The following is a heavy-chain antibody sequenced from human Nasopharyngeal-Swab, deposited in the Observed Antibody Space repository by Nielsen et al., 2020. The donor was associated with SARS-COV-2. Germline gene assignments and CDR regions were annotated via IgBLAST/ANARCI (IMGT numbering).Heavy chain of an antibody. CDR1: GFTFRSYA. V-gene: IGHV3-23*01. CDR3: AKDRDSGDDSDDYYHYYGMDV. J-gene: IGHJ6*02. Sequence: GESLKISCAASGFTFRSYAISWVRQAPGKGLEWVSVISGSDHTTYYADSVKGRFTISRDNSKNTVNLQMNSLRVEDTAIYYCAKDRDSGDDSDDYYHYYGMDVWGQGITVTVSS. CDR2: ISGSDHTT. D-gene: IGHD5-12*01.